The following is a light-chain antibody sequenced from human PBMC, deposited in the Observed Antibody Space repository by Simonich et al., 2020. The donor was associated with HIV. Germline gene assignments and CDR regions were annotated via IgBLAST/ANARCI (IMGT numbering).Light chain of an antibody. CDR2: QDY. V-gene: IGLV3-1*01. CDR3: QAWDSSLYV. Sequence: SYELTQPPSVSVSPGQTASITCSGDKLGDKFACWYQQKPGQSPFLVIYQDYTRPSGIPERFSGSNSGNTATLTISGTQAMDEADYYCQAWDSSLYVFGSGTKVTVL. CDR1: KLGDKF. J-gene: IGLJ1*01.